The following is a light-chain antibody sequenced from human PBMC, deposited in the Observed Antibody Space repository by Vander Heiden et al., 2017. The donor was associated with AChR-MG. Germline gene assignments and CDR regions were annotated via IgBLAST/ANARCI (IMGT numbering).Light chain of an antibody. V-gene: IGKV1-12*01. CDR2: AAS. J-gene: IGKJ4*01. Sequence: DIQMTQSPSSVPASLGDRVTITCRASQGIERWLAWYQQKPGKAPNLLIYAASTLRTGVPSRFSGSGSGTDFILTISNLQPEDFATYYCQHAKSFPVTFGGGTKVEIK. CDR1: QGIERW. CDR3: QHAKSFPVT.